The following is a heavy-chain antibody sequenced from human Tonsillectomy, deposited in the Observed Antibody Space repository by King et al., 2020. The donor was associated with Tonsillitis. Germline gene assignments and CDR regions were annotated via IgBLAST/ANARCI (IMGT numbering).Heavy chain of an antibody. J-gene: IGHJ3*02. D-gene: IGHD5-24*01. V-gene: IGHV5-51*01. CDR1: GYSFTSYW. CDR3: ARDNRGLDYPHDTFDI. CDR2: IYPGDSDT. Sequence: QLVQSGAEVKKPGESLKISCKGSGYSFTSYWIGWVRQMPGKGLEWMGIIYPGDSDTRYSPSFQGQVTISADKSISTAYLQWSSLKASDTAMYYCARDNRGLDYPHDTFDIWGQGTMVTVSS.